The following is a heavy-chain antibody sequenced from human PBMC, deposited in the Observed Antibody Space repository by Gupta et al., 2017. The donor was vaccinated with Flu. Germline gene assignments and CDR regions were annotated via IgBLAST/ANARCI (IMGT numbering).Heavy chain of an antibody. CDR3: ARESRVVVPAARSLDWFDP. Sequence: GYIYHSGSTNYNPSLKSRVTISVDTSKNQFSLKLSSVTAADTAVYYCARESRVVVPAARSLDWFDPWGQGTLVTGSS. V-gene: IGHV4-59*01. D-gene: IGHD2-2*01. CDR2: IYHSGST. J-gene: IGHJ5*02.